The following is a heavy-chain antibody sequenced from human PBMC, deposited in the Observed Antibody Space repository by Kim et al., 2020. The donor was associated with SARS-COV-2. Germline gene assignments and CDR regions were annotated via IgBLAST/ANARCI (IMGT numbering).Heavy chain of an antibody. Sequence: RFTISRHNSKNTLYLQMNSLRAEDTAVYYCARDPRGYSYGSADYYYGMDVWGQGTTVTVSS. J-gene: IGHJ6*02. V-gene: IGHV3-53*04. CDR3: ARDPRGYSYGSADYYYGMDV. D-gene: IGHD5-18*01.